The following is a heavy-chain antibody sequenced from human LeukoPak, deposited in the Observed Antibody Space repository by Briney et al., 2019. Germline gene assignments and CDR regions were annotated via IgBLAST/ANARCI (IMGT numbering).Heavy chain of an antibody. D-gene: IGHD3-10*01. CDR3: EREMRFGEALFDAFDI. Sequence: ASVKVSCKGSGYTFTGYYMHWVRQAPGPGLEWMGWISPNCDGTNYAQKFPGRVTITRDTSISKAYMVLSRLRSEDAAVYYGEREMRFGEALFDAFDIWGQGTMVTVSS. CDR2: ISPNCDGT. CDR1: GYTFTGYY. J-gene: IGHJ3*02. V-gene: IGHV1-2*02.